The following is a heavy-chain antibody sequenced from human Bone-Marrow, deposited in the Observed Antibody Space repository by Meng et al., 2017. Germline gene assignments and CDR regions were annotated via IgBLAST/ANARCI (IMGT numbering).Heavy chain of an antibody. V-gene: IGHV1-18*01. CDR3: ARGSAKYCSGGSCYSWFDP. D-gene: IGHD2-15*01. CDR1: GYTFTTYG. CDR2: ISTYNGYT. J-gene: IGHJ5*02. Sequence: ASAMVSCKASGYTFTTYGISWVRQAPGQGLEWMGWISTYNGYTNYAQKLQGRLTITTDTSTTTAYMELRSLRSDDTAVYYCARGSAKYCSGGSCYSWFDPWGQGTLVTVSS.